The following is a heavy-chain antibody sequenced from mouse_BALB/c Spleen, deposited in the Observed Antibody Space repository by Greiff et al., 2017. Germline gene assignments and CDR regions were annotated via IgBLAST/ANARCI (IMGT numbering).Heavy chain of an antibody. D-gene: IGHD1-1*01. CDR3: ARSGTTVVVDY. J-gene: IGHJ2*01. CDR1: GYTFTSYW. CDR2: INPSTGYT. Sequence: QVQLQQSGAELAKPGASVKMSCKASGYTFTSYWMHWVKQRPGQGLEWIGYINPSTGYTEYNQKFKDKATLTADKSSSTAYMQLSSLTSEDSAVYYCARSGTTVVVDYWGQGTTLTVSS. V-gene: IGHV1-7*01.